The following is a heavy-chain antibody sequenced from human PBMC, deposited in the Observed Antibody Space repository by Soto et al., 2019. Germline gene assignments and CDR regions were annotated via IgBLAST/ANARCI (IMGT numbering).Heavy chain of an antibody. CDR2: IYNSGIT. CDR3: ARGVTVFGLVSRFWFDP. J-gene: IGHJ5*02. Sequence: SETLSLTCTVSGGSISSVDYSWSWVRQSPGKGLEWIGHIYNSGITYYNPSLKSRVVISIDTSRNQFSLRLNSLTAADRAVYFCARGVTVFGLVSRFWFDPWGQGPVVTV. CDR1: GGSISSVDYS. V-gene: IGHV4-30-4*01. D-gene: IGHD3-3*01.